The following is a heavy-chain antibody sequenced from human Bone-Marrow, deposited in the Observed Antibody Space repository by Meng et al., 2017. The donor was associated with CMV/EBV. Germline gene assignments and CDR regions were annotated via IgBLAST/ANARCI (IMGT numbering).Heavy chain of an antibody. CDR2: IYYSGST. CDR3: ARATSGFDY. CDR1: GGSISNYY. D-gene: IGHD3-10*01. V-gene: IGHV4-59*01. Sequence: SETLSLTCTVSGGSISNYYWSWIRQPPGKGLEWIGYIYYSGSTNYIPSLKSRVTISVDTSKNQFSLKLSSVTAADTAVYYCARATSGFDYWGQGTLVTVSS. J-gene: IGHJ4*02.